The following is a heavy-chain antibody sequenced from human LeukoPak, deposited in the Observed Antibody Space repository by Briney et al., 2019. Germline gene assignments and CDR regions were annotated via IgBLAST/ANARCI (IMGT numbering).Heavy chain of an antibody. D-gene: IGHD5/OR15-5a*01. CDR2: ISTSSLNTI. CDR1: GFTFSSFG. Sequence: GGSLRLSCAASGFTFSSFGMNWVRQAPGKGLEWISYISTSSLNTIHYADSVKGRFTISRDNAKNSLFLQMNSLRAEDTAVYYFARSLSTDFDYWGQGILVTVSS. CDR3: ARSLSTDFDY. J-gene: IGHJ4*02. V-gene: IGHV3-48*04.